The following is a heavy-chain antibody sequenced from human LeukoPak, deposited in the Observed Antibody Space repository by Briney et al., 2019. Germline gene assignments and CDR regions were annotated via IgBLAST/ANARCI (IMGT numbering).Heavy chain of an antibody. CDR3: ARGTSDGSGSHAFDY. CDR2: INHSGGT. Sequence: SETLSLTCAVYGGSFSGYYWSWIRQPPGKGLEWIGEINHSGGTNYNPSLKSRVTISVDTSKNQFSLKLSSVTAADTAVYYCARGTSDGSGSHAFDYWGQGTLVTVSS. J-gene: IGHJ4*02. V-gene: IGHV4-34*01. CDR1: GGSFSGYY. D-gene: IGHD3-10*01.